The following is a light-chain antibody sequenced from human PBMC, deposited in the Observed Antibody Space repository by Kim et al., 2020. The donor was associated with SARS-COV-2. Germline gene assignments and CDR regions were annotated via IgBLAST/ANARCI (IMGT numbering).Light chain of an antibody. Sequence: QSVDVSCAATSSDVSGYNYVSWYQQPPGKAPKLVIYDVSKRPSGVPDRFSGSKSGNTASLTISGLQAEDEADYYCCSYAGSYTYVFGTGTKVTVL. CDR1: SSDVSGYNY. J-gene: IGLJ1*01. CDR3: CSYAGSYTYV. V-gene: IGLV2-11*01. CDR2: DVS.